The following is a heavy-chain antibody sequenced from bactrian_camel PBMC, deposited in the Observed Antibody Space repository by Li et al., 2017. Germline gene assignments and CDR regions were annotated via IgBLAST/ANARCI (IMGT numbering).Heavy chain of an antibody. CDR3: AAAPPFCGVRSILAGNY. CDR2: IYSADGNT. J-gene: IGHJ4*01. CDR1: RYTRTNYC. V-gene: IGHV3S63*01. Sequence: HVQLVESGGGSVQAGGSLRLSCAGSRYTRTNYCMGWFRQAQGKEREGVASIYSADGNTNYADSVKGRFTISQDKSKSTVYLQMNSLKPEDTAMYYCAAAPPFCGVRSILAGNYRGQGTQVTVS. D-gene: IGHD1*01.